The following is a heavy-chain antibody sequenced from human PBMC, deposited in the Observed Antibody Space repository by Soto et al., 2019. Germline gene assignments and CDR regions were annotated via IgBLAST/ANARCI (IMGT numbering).Heavy chain of an antibody. J-gene: IGHJ6*02. CDR3: ASPPEPTVTWYYYDIYV. V-gene: IGHV1-69*12. CDR1: GGTFSSLG. D-gene: IGHD4-17*01. CDR2: IIPMFGTA. Sequence: QVQLVQSGAEVKKPGSSVKVSCKASGGTFSSLGMSWVRQAPGQGLEWMGGIIPMFGTANYAQKCQGRVTITADESTSTAYMELSSLRSEDTAVYYCASPPEPTVTWYYYDIYVWGQGTTVTVSS.